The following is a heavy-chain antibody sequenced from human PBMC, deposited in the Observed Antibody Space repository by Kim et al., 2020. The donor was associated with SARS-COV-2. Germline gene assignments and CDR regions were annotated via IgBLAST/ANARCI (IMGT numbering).Heavy chain of an antibody. V-gene: IGHV1-46*01. CDR3: ARGGKQQLVRRTLYGMDV. CDR1: GYTFTSYY. CDR2: INPSGGST. Sequence: ASVKVSCKASGYTFTSYYMHWVRQAPGQGLEWMGIINPSGGSTSYAQKFQGRVTMTRDTSTSTVYMELSSLRSEDTAVYYCARGGKQQLVRRTLYGMDVWGQGTTVTVSS. D-gene: IGHD6-13*01. J-gene: IGHJ6*02.